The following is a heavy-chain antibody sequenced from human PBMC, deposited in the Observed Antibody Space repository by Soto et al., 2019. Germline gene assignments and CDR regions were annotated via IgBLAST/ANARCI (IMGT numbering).Heavy chain of an antibody. V-gene: IGHV4-59*08. CDR3: ARHLGTLRDFFDY. Sequence: PSETLSLTCTVSGGSISSYYWSWIRQPPGKGLEWIGYIYYSGSTNYNPSLKSRVTISVDTSKNQFSLKLSSVTAADTAVYYCARHLGTLRDFFDYWGQGTLVTVSS. CDR2: IYYSGST. CDR1: GGSISSYY. J-gene: IGHJ4*02.